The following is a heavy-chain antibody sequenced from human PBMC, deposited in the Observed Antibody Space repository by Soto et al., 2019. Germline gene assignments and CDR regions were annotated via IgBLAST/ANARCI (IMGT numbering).Heavy chain of an antibody. CDR3: ARRRTFRYCSSTSCYTENWFDP. CDR2: INPNSGGT. J-gene: IGHJ5*02. Sequence: VKVSCKASGYTFTGYYMHWVRQAPGQGLEWMGWINPNSGGTNYAQKFQGRVTMTRDTSISTAYMELSRLRSDDTAVYYCARRRTFRYCSSTSCYTENWFDPWGQGTQVTVSS. CDR1: GYTFTGYY. D-gene: IGHD2-2*02. V-gene: IGHV1-2*02.